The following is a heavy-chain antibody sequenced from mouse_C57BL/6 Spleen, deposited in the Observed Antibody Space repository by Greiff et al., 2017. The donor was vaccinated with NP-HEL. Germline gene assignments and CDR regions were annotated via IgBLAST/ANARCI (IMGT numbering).Heavy chain of an antibody. J-gene: IGHJ2*01. V-gene: IGHV1-82*01. CDR2: IYPGDGDT. D-gene: IGHD3-2*02. CDR3: ASLDSSGYVFDY. CDR1: GYAFSSSW. Sequence: QVQLQQSGPELVKPGASVKISCKASGYAFSSSWMNWVKQRPGKGLEWIGRIYPGDGDTNYNGKFKGKATLTADKSSSTAYMQLSSLTSEDSAVYFCASLDSSGYVFDYWGQGTTLTVSS.